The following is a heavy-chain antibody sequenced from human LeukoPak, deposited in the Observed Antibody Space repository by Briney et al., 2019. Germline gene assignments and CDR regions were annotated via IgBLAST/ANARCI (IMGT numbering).Heavy chain of an antibody. V-gene: IGHV3-74*01. Sequence: RGSLRLSCAASGFTFSSYWMHWVRQAPGKGLVWVSRINTDGSSTNYADSVKGRFTISRDNAKNTLYLQMNSLRAEDTAVYYCARDRYSGTLPHWGQGTLVTVSS. CDR1: GFTFSSYW. CDR2: INTDGSST. CDR3: ARDRYSGTLPH. J-gene: IGHJ4*02. D-gene: IGHD1-26*01.